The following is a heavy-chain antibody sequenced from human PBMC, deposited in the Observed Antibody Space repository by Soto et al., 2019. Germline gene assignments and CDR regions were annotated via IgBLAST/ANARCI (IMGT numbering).Heavy chain of an antibody. D-gene: IGHD6-19*01. CDR3: ATVNLQWLFERSYGMDV. CDR1: GYTLTELS. CDR2: FDPEDGET. V-gene: IGHV1-24*01. J-gene: IGHJ6*02. Sequence: ASVKVSCKVSGYTLTELSMHWVRQAPGKGLEWMGGFDPEDGETIYAQKFQGRVTMTEDTSTDTAYMELSSLRSEDTAVYYCATVNLQWLFERSYGMDVWGQGTTVPVSS.